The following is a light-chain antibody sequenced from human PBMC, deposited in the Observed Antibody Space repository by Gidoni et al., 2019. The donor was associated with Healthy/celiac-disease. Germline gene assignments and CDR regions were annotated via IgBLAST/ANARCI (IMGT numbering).Light chain of an antibody. Sequence: DIQMTQSPSSLSASVGDRVTITCRASQSISSYLNWYQQKPGKAPKLLIYAASSLQSGVPSRISGSGSGTDFTLTISSLQPEDFATYYCQQSYSTPYTFGRXTKLEIK. CDR2: AAS. V-gene: IGKV1-39*01. CDR1: QSISSY. CDR3: QQSYSTPYT. J-gene: IGKJ2*01.